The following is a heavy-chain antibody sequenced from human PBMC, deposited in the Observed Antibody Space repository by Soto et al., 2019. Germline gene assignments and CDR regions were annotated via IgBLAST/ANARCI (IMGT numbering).Heavy chain of an antibody. CDR2: IYYSGST. Sequence: SETLSLTCTVSGGSISSYYWSWIRKPPGKGLEWIGYIYYSGSTNYNPSLKSRVTISVDTSKNQFSLKLSSVTAADTAVYYCARAFYVPDLRFDPWGQGTLVTVS. J-gene: IGHJ5*02. CDR1: GGSISSYY. V-gene: IGHV4-59*01. CDR3: ARAFYVPDLRFDP. D-gene: IGHD3-10*02.